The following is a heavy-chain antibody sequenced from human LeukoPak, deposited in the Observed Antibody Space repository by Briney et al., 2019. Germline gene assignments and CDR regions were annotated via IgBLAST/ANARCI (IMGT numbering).Heavy chain of an antibody. CDR3: ARGRSTSGYASYYYGMDV. CDR2: IFYSGST. D-gene: IGHD3-22*01. V-gene: IGHV4-31*11. CDR1: GGSFSGYY. J-gene: IGHJ6*02. Sequence: SETLSLTCAVYGGSFSGYYWSWIRQLPGKGLEWIGYIFYSGSTYYNPSLKSRVSISIDTSKNQFSLKLSSVTAADTAVYYCARGRSTSGYASYYYGMDVWGQGTTVTVSS.